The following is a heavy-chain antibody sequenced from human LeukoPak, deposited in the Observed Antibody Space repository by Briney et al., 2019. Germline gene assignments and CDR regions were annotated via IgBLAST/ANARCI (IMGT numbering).Heavy chain of an antibody. J-gene: IGHJ4*02. CDR3: AKALDTYGYMRFDF. Sequence: RGSLRLSCAASGFTFVSYAMTWVRQAPGKGLEWVSAINSGGDTTYYADSVKGRFTISRDKSKNTMYLQMNSLRAEDTALYYCAKALDTYGYMRFDFWGQGTLVTVSS. CDR1: GFTFVSYA. CDR2: INSGGDTT. V-gene: IGHV3-23*01. D-gene: IGHD5-18*01.